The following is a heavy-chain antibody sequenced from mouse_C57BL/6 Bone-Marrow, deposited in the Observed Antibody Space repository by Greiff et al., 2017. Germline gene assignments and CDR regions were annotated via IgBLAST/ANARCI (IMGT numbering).Heavy chain of an antibody. V-gene: IGHV1-62-2*01. CDR3: ARHEEDYYGRGYFDY. CDR2: FYPGSGSI. CDR1: GYTFTEYT. D-gene: IGHD1-1*01. Sequence: VQLVESGAELVKPGASVKLSCKASGYTFTEYTIHWVKQRPGQGLEWIGWFYPGSGSIKYNEKFKDKATLTADKSSSTVYMELSRLTSEDSAVYFCARHEEDYYGRGYFDYWGQGTTLTVSS. J-gene: IGHJ2*01.